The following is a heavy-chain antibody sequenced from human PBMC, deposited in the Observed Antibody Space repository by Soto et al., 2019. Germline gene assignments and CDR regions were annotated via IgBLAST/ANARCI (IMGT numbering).Heavy chain of an antibody. D-gene: IGHD4-17*01. J-gene: IGHJ4*02. CDR2: IYTSGTT. V-gene: IGHV4-4*07. Sequence: PSETLSLTCTVSGGSISSYYWTWIRQPAGKGLEWIGRIYTSGTTNYNPSLKSRVTMSVDTSKSQFSLKLSSVTAADTALYYCASERANFGDLEYWGQGALVTVYS. CDR3: ASERANFGDLEY. CDR1: GGSISSYY.